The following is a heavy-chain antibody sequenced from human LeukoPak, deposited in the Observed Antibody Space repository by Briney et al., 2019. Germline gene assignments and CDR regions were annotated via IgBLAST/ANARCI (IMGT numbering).Heavy chain of an antibody. J-gene: IGHJ3*02. CDR2: ISSSGSTI. CDR3: ARDSSDVDTAMSDAFDI. D-gene: IGHD5-18*01. V-gene: IGHV3-48*03. Sequence: GGSLRLSCAASGFTFSSYEMNWVRQAPGKGLEWVSYISSSGSTIYYADSVKGRFTISRDNAKNSLYLQMNSLRAEDTAVYYCARDSSDVDTAMSDAFDIWGQGTMVTASS. CDR1: GFTFSSYE.